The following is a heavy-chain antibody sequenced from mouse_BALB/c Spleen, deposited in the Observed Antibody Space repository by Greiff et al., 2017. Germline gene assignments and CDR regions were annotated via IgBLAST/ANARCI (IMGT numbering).Heavy chain of an antibody. Sequence: EVQLQQSGGGLVQPGGSLRLSCATSGFTFTDYYMSWVRQPPGKALEWLGFIRNKANGYTTEYSASVKGRFTNSRDNSQCILYLQMNTLRTENSATYNCARDYEDYAMDYWGQGTSVTVSS. J-gene: IGHJ4*01. D-gene: IGHD2-12*01. V-gene: IGHV7-3*02. CDR1: GFTFTDYY. CDR2: IRNKANGYTT. CDR3: ARDYEDYAMDY.